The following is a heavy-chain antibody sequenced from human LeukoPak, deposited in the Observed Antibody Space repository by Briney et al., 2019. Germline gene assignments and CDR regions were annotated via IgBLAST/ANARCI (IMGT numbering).Heavy chain of an antibody. CDR3: ARGEWNVVVPAARQFDY. Sequence: SETLSLTCTVSGGSISSGGYYWSWIRQHPGKGLEWIGYIYYSGSTYYNPSLKSRVTISVDTSKNQFSLKLSSVTAADTAVYYCARGEWNVVVPAARQFDYWGQGTLVTVSS. V-gene: IGHV4-31*03. D-gene: IGHD2-2*01. J-gene: IGHJ4*02. CDR1: GGSISSGGYY. CDR2: IYYSGST.